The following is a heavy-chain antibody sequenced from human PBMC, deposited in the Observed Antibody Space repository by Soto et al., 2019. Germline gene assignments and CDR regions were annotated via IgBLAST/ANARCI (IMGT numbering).Heavy chain of an antibody. D-gene: IGHD2-15*01. Sequence: PGGSLRLSCAGSGFTLSNYAMSWVRQAPGKGLEWVSTISGRGGNTYYADSVKGRFTISRDNSRNTLYLQMDSLRVEDSAVYSCAKAGCSGGTCYLYYFDYWGQGALVTVSS. CDR1: GFTLSNYA. CDR3: AKAGCSGGTCYLYYFDY. J-gene: IGHJ4*02. CDR2: ISGRGGNT. V-gene: IGHV3-23*01.